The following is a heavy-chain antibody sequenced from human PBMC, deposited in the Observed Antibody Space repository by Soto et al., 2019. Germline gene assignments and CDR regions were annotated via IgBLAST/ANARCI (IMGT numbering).Heavy chain of an antibody. CDR1: GSIVSTSW. CDR2: ISSSSSI. CDR3: AKDRGFVPSSYFDS. D-gene: IGHD1-26*01. V-gene: IGHV3-53*01. J-gene: IGHJ4*02. Sequence: PSETLSLTCAVSGGSIVSTSWWSWVRQAPGKGLEWVSIISSSSSIYYAGSVKGRFTISRDNSKNTLYVQMNNLRAEDTAVYYCAKDRGFVPSSYFDSWGQGVVVTVSS.